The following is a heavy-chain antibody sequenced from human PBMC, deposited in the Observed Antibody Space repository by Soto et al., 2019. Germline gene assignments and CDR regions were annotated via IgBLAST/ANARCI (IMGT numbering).Heavy chain of an antibody. Sequence: GGSLRLSCAASGFTFSSYAMSWVRQAPGKGLEWVSAISGSGGSTYYADSVEGRFTISRDNSKNTLSLQMNSLRAEDTAVYYCAKATAAAGTSSWFDPWGQGTLVTVSS. J-gene: IGHJ5*02. V-gene: IGHV3-23*01. CDR1: GFTFSSYA. CDR3: AKATAAAGTSSWFDP. D-gene: IGHD6-13*01. CDR2: ISGSGGST.